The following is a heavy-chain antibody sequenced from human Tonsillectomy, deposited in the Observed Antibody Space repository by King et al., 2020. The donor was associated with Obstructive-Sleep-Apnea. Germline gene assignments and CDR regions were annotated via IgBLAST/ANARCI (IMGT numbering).Heavy chain of an antibody. V-gene: IGHV3-9*01. CDR3: AKSFSSGWYVPFDY. CDR1: GFTFDDYG. J-gene: IGHJ4*02. Sequence: VQLVESGGVLVQPGRSLRLSCAASGFTFDDYGMHWVRQAPGKGLEWVSGISWNSGSIGYADSVKGRFTMSRDNAKNSLFLQMNSLRAEDTALYYCAKSFSSGWYVPFDYWGQGTLATVSS. D-gene: IGHD6-19*01. CDR2: ISWNSGSI.